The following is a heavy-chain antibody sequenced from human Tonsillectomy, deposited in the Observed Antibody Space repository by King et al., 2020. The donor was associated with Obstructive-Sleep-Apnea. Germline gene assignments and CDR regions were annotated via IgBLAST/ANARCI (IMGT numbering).Heavy chain of an antibody. CDR2: ISYDGSNK. CDR3: LAYDLVQGGFDS. CDR1: GFTFSNYA. V-gene: IGHV3-30*03. J-gene: IGHJ4*02. Sequence: VQLVESGGGVVQPGRSLRLSCAASGFTFSNYALHWVRQAPGKGLEWVASISYDGSNKYLADSVKGRFTISRDNSKNTVSLQMNSLRAEDTAVFYCLAYDLVQGGFDSWGQGTLVTVTA. D-gene: IGHD2-8*02.